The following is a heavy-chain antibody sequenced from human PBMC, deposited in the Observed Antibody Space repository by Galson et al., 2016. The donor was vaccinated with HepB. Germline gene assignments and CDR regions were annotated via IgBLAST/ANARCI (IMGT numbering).Heavy chain of an antibody. CDR2: ISGSGGTT. D-gene: IGHD3-10*01. V-gene: IGHV3-23*01. CDR3: AKEGDYYGSGSYFRY. J-gene: IGHJ4*02. CDR1: GFSFSSYA. Sequence: SLRLSCAASGFSFSSYAMSWVRKAPGKGLEWVSAISGSGGTTYYADSVKGRFTISRANSKNTLYLQMNSLRAEDTAVYYCAKEGDYYGSGSYFRYWGQGTLVTVSS.